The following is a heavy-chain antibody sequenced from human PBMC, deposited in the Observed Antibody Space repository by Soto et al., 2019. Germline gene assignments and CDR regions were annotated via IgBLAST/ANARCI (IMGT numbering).Heavy chain of an antibody. J-gene: IGHJ5*02. Sequence: GGSLRLSCTTSGFIFGDYALSWFRQAPGKGLDWVGFIRSKAFGGTTEYAASVKARFTISRDDSKSIAYLQMNSLKTEDTAVYYCSTNYDDSSGYDNWFDPWGQGTLVPVDS. CDR2: IRSKAFGGTT. CDR3: STNYDDSSGYDNWFDP. CDR1: GFIFGDYA. D-gene: IGHD3-22*01. V-gene: IGHV3-49*03.